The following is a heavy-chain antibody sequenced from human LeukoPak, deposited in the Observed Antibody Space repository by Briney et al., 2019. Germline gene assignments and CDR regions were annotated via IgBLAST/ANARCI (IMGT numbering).Heavy chain of an antibody. CDR1: GGSISSGSYY. Sequence: SETLSLTCTVSGGSISSGSYYWSWIRQPAGKGLEWIGRIYTSGSTNYNPSLKSRVTISVDTSKNQFSLKLSSVTAADTAVYYCARDRDYYDSSGYPSTPGDFDIWGQGTMVTVSS. V-gene: IGHV4-61*02. D-gene: IGHD3-22*01. CDR2: IYTSGST. CDR3: ARDRDYYDSSGYPSTPGDFDI. J-gene: IGHJ3*02.